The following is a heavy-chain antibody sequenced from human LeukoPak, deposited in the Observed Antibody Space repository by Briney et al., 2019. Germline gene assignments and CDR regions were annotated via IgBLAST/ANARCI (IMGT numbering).Heavy chain of an antibody. J-gene: IGHJ4*02. Sequence: GGSLRLSCAASGFTFSSYGMSWVRQAPGKGLEWVSSISSSSSYIYYADSVKGRFTISRDNAKNSLYLQMNSLRAADTAVYYCARGVLRWLRPVTDYWGQGTLVTVSS. D-gene: IGHD5-12*01. CDR2: ISSSSSYI. CDR1: GFTFSSYG. V-gene: IGHV3-21*01. CDR3: ARGVLRWLRPVTDY.